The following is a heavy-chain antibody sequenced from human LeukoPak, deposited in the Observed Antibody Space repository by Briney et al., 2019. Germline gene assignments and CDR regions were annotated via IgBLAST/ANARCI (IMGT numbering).Heavy chain of an antibody. V-gene: IGHV3-30*18. CDR3: AKDLGEMTTVTWNWFDP. J-gene: IGHJ5*02. Sequence: PGGSLSLSCAASGFTFSSYGMHWVRQAPGKGLEWVAVISYDGSNKYYADSVKGRFTISRDNSKNTLYLQMNSLRAEDTAVYYCAKDLGEMTTVTWNWFDPWGQGTLVTVSS. CDR1: GFTFSSYG. D-gene: IGHD4-11*01. CDR2: ISYDGSNK.